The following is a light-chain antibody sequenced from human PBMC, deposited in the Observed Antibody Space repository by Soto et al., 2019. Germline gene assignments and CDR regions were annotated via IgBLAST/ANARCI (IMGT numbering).Light chain of an antibody. Sequence: DVVMTQSPLSLPVTLGQPASISCRSSQSLIHSDGNTYLNWFQQRPGQSPRRLIYKVSDRDSGVPARLSGSGSGTDFTLKISRVEAEDVGVYYCLQGTLWPWTFGQGTEGESK. CDR3: LQGTLWPWT. V-gene: IGKV2-30*02. CDR2: KVS. CDR1: QSLIHSDGNTY. J-gene: IGKJ1*01.